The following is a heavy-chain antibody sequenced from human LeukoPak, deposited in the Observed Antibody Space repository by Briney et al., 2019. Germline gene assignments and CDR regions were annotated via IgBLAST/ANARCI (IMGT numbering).Heavy chain of an antibody. CDR3: AREGGPYRPLDY. CDR2: VNLQGGT. J-gene: IGHJ4*02. Sequence: SGTLSLTCGVSGGSITSTNYWTWVRQPPGKGLEWIGEVNLQGGTNYNPSLMGRVAISVDMSENHISPQLTSVTAADTAVYYCAREGGPYRPLDYSGQGTLVTVSS. V-gene: IGHV4-4*02. CDR1: GGSITSTNY.